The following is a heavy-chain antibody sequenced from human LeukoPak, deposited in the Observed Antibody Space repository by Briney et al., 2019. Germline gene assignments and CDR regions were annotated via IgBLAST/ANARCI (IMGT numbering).Heavy chain of an antibody. CDR1: GFTFRTYP. V-gene: IGHV3-23*01. CDR3: AKEKPETTAFDY. Sequence: QPGGSLRLSCVASGFTFRTYPMTWVRQAPGKGLEWVAIISGSGGTTHYADSVKGRFTISRDNFKNTLYLLMNSLRGEDTAVYHCAKEKPETTAFDYWGQGTLVTVSS. CDR2: ISGSGGTT. D-gene: IGHD1-1*01. J-gene: IGHJ4*02.